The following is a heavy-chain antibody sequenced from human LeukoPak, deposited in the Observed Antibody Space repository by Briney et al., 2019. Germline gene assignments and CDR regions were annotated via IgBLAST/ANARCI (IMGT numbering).Heavy chain of an antibody. CDR2: FDPEDGET. CDR1: GYTLTELS. V-gene: IGHV1-24*01. D-gene: IGHD2-21*01. J-gene: IGHJ4*01. Sequence: ASVKVSCKVSGYTLTELSMHWVRQAPGKGLEWMGGFDPEDGETIYAQKFQGRVTMTEDTSTDTAYMELSSLRSEDTAVYYCATSYGYCGGRRRPLDFHCWAHGHLLPVSS. CDR3: ATSYGYCGGRRRPLDFHC.